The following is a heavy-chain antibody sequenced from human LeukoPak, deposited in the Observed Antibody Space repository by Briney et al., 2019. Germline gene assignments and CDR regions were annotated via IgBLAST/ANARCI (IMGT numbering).Heavy chain of an antibody. CDR1: GFTFSSYS. V-gene: IGHV3-21*01. D-gene: IGHD1-1*01. J-gene: IGHJ3*02. CDR3: AREGPTKSWNPVHAFDI. CDR2: ITSSSSV. Sequence: GGSLRLSCAASGFTFSSYSMNWVRQAPGKGLEWVSSITSSSSVYYADSVKGRFTISRDNAKNSLYLQMNSLRAEDTAVYYCAREGPTKSWNPVHAFDIWGQGTMVTVSS.